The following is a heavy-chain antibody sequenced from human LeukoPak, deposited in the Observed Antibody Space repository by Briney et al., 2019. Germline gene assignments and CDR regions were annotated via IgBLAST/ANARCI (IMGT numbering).Heavy chain of an antibody. CDR3: ARDYFWEQYYFDY. V-gene: IGHV3-21*01. CDR2: ISSSTSYK. J-gene: IGHJ4*02. CDR1: GFTVSSNS. D-gene: IGHD3-16*01. Sequence: PGGSLRLSCAASGFTVSSNSMSRVRQAPGKGLEWVSSISSSTSYKNYADSVKGRFTISRDNAKNSLYLQMNSLRAEDTAVYYCARDYFWEQYYFDYWGQGTLVTVSS.